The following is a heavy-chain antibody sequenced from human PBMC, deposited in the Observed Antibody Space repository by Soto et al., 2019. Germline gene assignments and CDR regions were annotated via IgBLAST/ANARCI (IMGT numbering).Heavy chain of an antibody. CDR2: IFWDDDK. V-gene: IGHV2-5*02. Sequence: QITLKESGPTLVKPTQTLTLTCTFSGFSLSPSGVGVGWIRQPPAKALEWLALIFWDDDKRYSPSLKSRLTVTKDSSKTQVALTMTNVDPVDTATYYCAQAVGRAFDVWGQGTMVTVSS. D-gene: IGHD1-26*01. CDR1: GFSLSPSGVG. J-gene: IGHJ3*01. CDR3: AQAVGRAFDV.